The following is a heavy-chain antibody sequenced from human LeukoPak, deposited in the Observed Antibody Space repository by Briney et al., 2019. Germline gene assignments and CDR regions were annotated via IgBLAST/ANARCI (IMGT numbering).Heavy chain of an antibody. CDR2: ISHDGSNK. D-gene: IGHD4-17*01. CDR3: AKGIDYGDYDVGGYFDY. CDR1: GLTFIDSA. Sequence: GRSLRLSCAASGLTFIDSAIHWVRQAPGKGLEWVAFISHDGSNKYYADSVKGRFTISRDNSKNTLYLQMNSLRAEDTAVYYCAKGIDYGDYDVGGYFDYWGQGTLVTVSS. J-gene: IGHJ4*02. V-gene: IGHV3-30-3*01.